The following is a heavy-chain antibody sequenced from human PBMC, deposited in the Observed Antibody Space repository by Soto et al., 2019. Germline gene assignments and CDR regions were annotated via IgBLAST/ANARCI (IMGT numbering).Heavy chain of an antibody. Sequence: QVQLVQSGAEVKKPGSSVKVSCKASGGTFSSYTISWVRQAPGQGLEWMGRIIPILGIANYAQKCQGRVTITADKSTSTAYMELSSLGSEDTAVYYCARDLYCSSTSCRNPLRFGHWGQGTLVTVSS. D-gene: IGHD2-2*01. CDR1: GGTFSSYT. CDR3: ARDLYCSSTSCRNPLRFGH. V-gene: IGHV1-69*02. CDR2: IIPILGIA. J-gene: IGHJ5*02.